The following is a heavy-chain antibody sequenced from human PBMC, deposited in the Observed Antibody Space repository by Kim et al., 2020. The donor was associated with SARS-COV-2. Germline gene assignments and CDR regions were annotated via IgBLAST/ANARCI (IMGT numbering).Heavy chain of an antibody. CDR2: INHSGST. J-gene: IGHJ6*03. D-gene: IGHD3-9*01. CDR1: GGSFSGYY. Sequence: SETLSLTCAVYGGSFSGYYWSWIRQPPGKGLEWIGEINHSGSTNYNPSLKSRVTISVDTSKNQFSLKLSSVTAADTAVYYCARLQTVLRYFDWLQRPYYYYMDVWGKGTTVTVSS. CDR3: ARLQTVLRYFDWLQRPYYYYMDV. V-gene: IGHV4-34*01.